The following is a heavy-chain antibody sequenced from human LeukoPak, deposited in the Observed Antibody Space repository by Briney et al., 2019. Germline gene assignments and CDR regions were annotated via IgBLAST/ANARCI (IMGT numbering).Heavy chain of an antibody. CDR3: ARGHGYGGTKVI. V-gene: IGHV4-34*01. Sequence: SETLSLTCAVYGGSFSGYYWSWIRQPPGKGLEWIGEITHSGSTNYNSSLKSRVTISEDTSKNQLSLKLSSVTAADTAVYYCARGHGYGGTKVIWGQGTMVTVSS. CDR2: ITHSGST. CDR1: GGSFSGYY. D-gene: IGHD4-23*01. J-gene: IGHJ3*02.